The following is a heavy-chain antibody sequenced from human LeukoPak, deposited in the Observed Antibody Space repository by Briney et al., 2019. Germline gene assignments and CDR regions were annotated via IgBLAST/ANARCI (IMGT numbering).Heavy chain of an antibody. CDR1: GYTFTSYG. J-gene: IGHJ4*02. Sequence: ASVKVSCKASGYTFTSYGISWVRQAPGQELQWMGWISGYDGDTNYAQKLQGRVTMTTDTSTSTAYMELRSLRSDDTAVYYCARAAHLVPTIPDYWGQGTLVTVSS. V-gene: IGHV1-18*01. CDR3: ARAAHLVPTIPDY. D-gene: IGHD5-12*01. CDR2: ISGYDGDT.